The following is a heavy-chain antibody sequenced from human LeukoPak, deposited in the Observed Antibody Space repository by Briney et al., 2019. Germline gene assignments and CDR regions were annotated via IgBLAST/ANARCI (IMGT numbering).Heavy chain of an antibody. Sequence: SETLSLTCNVSGSSISIGSYYWGWIRQPPGKGLEWIGSIYYSGSTYYNPSLKSRVTISVDTSKNQFSLRLSSVTAADTAVYYCARHKALTTFWGQGTLVTVSS. J-gene: IGHJ4*02. D-gene: IGHD2/OR15-2a*01. CDR3: ARHKALTTF. CDR2: IYYSGST. V-gene: IGHV4-39*01. CDR1: GSSISIGSYY.